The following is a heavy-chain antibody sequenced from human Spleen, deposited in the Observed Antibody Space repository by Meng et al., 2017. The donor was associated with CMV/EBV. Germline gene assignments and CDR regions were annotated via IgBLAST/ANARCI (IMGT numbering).Heavy chain of an antibody. CDR2: ISSSSSTI. CDR3: AREIVYYDSSGYYERYFDL. J-gene: IGHJ2*01. V-gene: IGHV3-48*03. D-gene: IGHD3-22*01. Sequence: GGSLRLSCVVSGFLFNNYEMNWVRQAPGKGLEWVSYISSSSSTIYYADSVKGRFTISRDNAKNSLYLQMNSLRAEDTAVYYCAREIVYYDSSGYYERYFDLWGRGTLVTVSS. CDR1: GFLFNNYE.